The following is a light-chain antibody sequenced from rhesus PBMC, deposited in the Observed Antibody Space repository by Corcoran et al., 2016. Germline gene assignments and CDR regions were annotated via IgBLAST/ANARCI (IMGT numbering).Light chain of an antibody. J-gene: IGKJ4*01. CDR3: QHAYGTPLT. CDR1: ANVKNF. Sequence: DIQMTQSPSSLSASVGDRVTITCRASANVKNFLNWYKQTPGKAPKLLISKTSTLGSGVPSRFSGSGSVTDYTFTISSLQPEDVATYCCQHAYGTPLTFGGGTKVEIK. V-gene: IGKV1-74*01. CDR2: KTS.